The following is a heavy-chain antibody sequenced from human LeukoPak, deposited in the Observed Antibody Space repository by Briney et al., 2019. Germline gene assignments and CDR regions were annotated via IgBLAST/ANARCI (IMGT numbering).Heavy chain of an antibody. J-gene: IGHJ4*02. V-gene: IGHV3-48*03. CDR2: INTNGRTI. D-gene: IGHD5-18*01. CDR3: ARDESWLPDY. Sequence: GGSLRLSCAASGFLFSSYEMNWVRQAPGKGLEWLSYINTNGRTIYYADSVKGRFTISRDNAKNSLYLQMNSLRAEDTAVYYCARDESWLPDYWGQGTLVTVSS. CDR1: GFLFSSYE.